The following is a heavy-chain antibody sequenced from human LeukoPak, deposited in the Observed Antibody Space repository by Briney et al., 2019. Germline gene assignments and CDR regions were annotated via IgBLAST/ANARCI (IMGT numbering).Heavy chain of an antibody. CDR2: IIPILGIA. Sequence: ASVKVSCKASGGTFSSYAISWVRQAPGQGLEWIGRIIPILGIANYAQKFQGRVTITADKSTSTAYMELSSLRSEDTAVYYCARGSGYCSSTSCYGWGYYYGMDVWGQGTTVTVSS. CDR1: GGTFSSYA. CDR3: ARGSGYCSSTSCYGWGYYYGMDV. J-gene: IGHJ6*02. V-gene: IGHV1-69*04. D-gene: IGHD2-2*01.